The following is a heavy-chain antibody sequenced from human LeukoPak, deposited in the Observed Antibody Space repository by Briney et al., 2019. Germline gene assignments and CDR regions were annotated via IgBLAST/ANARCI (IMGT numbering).Heavy chain of an antibody. CDR3: AKDSSSTTRYYGMDV. CDR2: ITGGGEIT. Sequence: GGSLRLSCVASGFTFKNYGMGWVRQALGKGLEWVSLITGGGEITYNEELVKGRFTVSRDNSKNTVYLQMKSLRAEDTALYYCAKDSSSTTRYYGMDVWGQGTTVTVSS. J-gene: IGHJ6*02. D-gene: IGHD6-6*01. V-gene: IGHV3-23*01. CDR1: GFTFKNYG.